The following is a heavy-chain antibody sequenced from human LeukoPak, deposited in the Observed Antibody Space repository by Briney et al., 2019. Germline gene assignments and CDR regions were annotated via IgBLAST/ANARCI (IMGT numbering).Heavy chain of an antibody. Sequence: SETLSLTCTVSGGSISSYYWSWIRQPPGKGLEWIGYIYYSGSTNYNPSLKSRVTISVDTSKNQFSLKLSSATAADTAMYYCARVRGYNWNDASYYYGMDVWGQGTTVTVSS. CDR1: GGSISSYY. CDR2: IYYSGST. V-gene: IGHV4-59*01. D-gene: IGHD1-1*01. J-gene: IGHJ6*02. CDR3: ARVRGYNWNDASYYYGMDV.